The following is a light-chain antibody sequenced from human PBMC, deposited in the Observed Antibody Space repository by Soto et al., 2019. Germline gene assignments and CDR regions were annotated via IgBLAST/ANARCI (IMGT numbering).Light chain of an antibody. V-gene: IGKV3-20*01. Sequence: EIVLTQSPATLSLSPGETATLSCRASQSVSGYIGWYQQKPGQAPRLLIYADSNRATGIPKRFSGSASGTNFTLTISSLEPEDFAVFYCQQYGSSPFTFGPGTKVDIK. CDR2: ADS. J-gene: IGKJ3*01. CDR1: QSVSGY. CDR3: QQYGSSPFT.